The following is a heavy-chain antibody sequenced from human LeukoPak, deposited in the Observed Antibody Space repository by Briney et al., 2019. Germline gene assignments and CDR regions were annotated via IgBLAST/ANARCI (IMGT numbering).Heavy chain of an antibody. V-gene: IGHV4-34*01. J-gene: IGHJ5*02. CDR3: ARGAPEPNH. Sequence: SETLSLTCAVYGGSFSGYYWSWIRQPPGKGLEWIGEINHSGSTSYNPSLKSRVTISVDTSKNQFSLKLSSVTAADTAVYYCARGAPEPNHWGQGTLVTVSS. CDR1: GGSFSGYY. CDR2: INHSGST. D-gene: IGHD1-14*01.